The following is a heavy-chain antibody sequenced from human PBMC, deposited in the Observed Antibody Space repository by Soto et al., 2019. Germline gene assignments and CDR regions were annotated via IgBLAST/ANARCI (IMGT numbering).Heavy chain of an antibody. CDR2: INAGNGNT. D-gene: IGHD3-22*01. CDR3: ARSEYYFDSSGYRAFDI. Sequence: SVKVSCKTSGYGFTTHAMHWVRQAPGERLEWMGWINAGNGNTKYLEKFQGRVTITRDTSASTAYMELNSLRSEDTAVYYCARSEYYFDSSGYRAFDIWGQGTMVTVSS. V-gene: IGHV1-3*01. J-gene: IGHJ3*02. CDR1: GYGFTTHA.